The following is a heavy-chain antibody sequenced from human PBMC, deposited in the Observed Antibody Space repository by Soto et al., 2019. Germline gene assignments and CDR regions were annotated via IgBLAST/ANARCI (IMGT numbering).Heavy chain of an antibody. Sequence: GGSLRLSCAAPGFTFSSYWMSWVRQAPGKGLEWVAVISYDGSNKYYADSVKGRFTISRDNSKNTLYLQMNSLRAEDTAVYYCASGGEGVDTATYGMDVWGQGTTVTVSS. CDR1: GFTFSSYW. D-gene: IGHD5-18*01. CDR3: ASGGEGVDTATYGMDV. J-gene: IGHJ6*02. CDR2: ISYDGSNK. V-gene: IGHV3-30-3*01.